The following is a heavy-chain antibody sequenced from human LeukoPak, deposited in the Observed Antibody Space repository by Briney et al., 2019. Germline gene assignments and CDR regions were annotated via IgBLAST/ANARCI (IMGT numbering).Heavy chain of an antibody. Sequence: SETLSLTCTVSGASISSYYWSWIRQPPGKGLEWIGCIYHSGYTNYNPSLKSRVTISVDTSKNQFSLKLSSVTAADTAVYYCARSYSGYDTYYFDYWGQGTLVTVSS. D-gene: IGHD5-12*01. CDR3: ARSYSGYDTYYFDY. V-gene: IGHV4-59*01. CDR1: GASISSYY. CDR2: IYHSGYT. J-gene: IGHJ4*02.